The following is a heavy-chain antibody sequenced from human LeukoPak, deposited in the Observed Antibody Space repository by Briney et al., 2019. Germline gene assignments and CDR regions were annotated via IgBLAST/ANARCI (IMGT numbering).Heavy chain of an antibody. CDR2: ITNDGSST. Sequence: GGSLRLSCAASGLTFSSHWMHWVRQAPGKGLVWVSRITNDGSSTTYADSVKGRFTISRDNAKNMLYLQVNSLRAEDTAVYYCATPAHYGGNSIPVDYWGQGTLVTVSS. D-gene: IGHD4-23*01. J-gene: IGHJ4*02. CDR1: GLTFSSHW. V-gene: IGHV3-74*01. CDR3: ATPAHYGGNSIPVDY.